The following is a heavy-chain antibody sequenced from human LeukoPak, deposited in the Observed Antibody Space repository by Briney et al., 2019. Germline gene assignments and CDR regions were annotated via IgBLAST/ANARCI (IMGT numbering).Heavy chain of an antibody. D-gene: IGHD2-15*01. Sequence: PSETLSLACTVSGGSISSSSYYWGWIRQPPGKGLEWIGSIYYSGSTYYNPSLKSRVTISVDTSKNQFSLKLRSVTAADTAVYYCARVAYCSDGTCLPPSYYFDYWGQGTLVTVSS. CDR2: IYYSGST. V-gene: IGHV4-39*07. J-gene: IGHJ4*02. CDR1: GGSISSSSYY. CDR3: ARVAYCSDGTCLPPSYYFDY.